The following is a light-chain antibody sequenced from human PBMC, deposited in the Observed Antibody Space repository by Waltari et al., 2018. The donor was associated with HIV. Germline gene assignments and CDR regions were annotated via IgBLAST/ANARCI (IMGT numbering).Light chain of an antibody. CDR3: QQYNSYPWT. CDR1: QWIRSW. J-gene: IGKJ1*01. Sequence: DIQMTQSPSTLSASIGDRVTIACRASQWIRSWLAWYQQQPGKAPDLLIYRASTLESGVLSRFSGSGSGTEFTLTISSLQPDDFATYDCQQYNSYPWTFGQGTKVEIK. CDR2: RAS. V-gene: IGKV1-5*03.